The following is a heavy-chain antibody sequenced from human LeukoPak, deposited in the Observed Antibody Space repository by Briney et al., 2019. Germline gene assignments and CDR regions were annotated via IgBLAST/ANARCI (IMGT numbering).Heavy chain of an antibody. Sequence: FSXYGMHWVRQXPGKGLEWVAVISYDGSNKYYADSVKGRFTISRDNSKNTLYLQMNSLRAEDTAVYYCAKDRDAFPDGLDYWGQGTLVTVSS. CDR2: ISYDGSNK. CDR1: FSXYG. CDR3: AKDRDAFPDGLDY. J-gene: IGHJ4*02. V-gene: IGHV3-30*18. D-gene: IGHD5-24*01.